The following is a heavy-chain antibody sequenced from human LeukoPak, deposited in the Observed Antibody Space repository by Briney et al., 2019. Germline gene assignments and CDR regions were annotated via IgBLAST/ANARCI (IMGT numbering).Heavy chain of an antibody. CDR3: ARHTLHQGSYYMDV. CDR2: IYPGDSDT. Sequence: GESLKISCEGSGYSFISYWIGWVRQMPGRGLEWMGIIYPGDSDTRYSPSFQGQVTISADKSISTAYLQWSSLKASDTAMYYCARHTLHQGSYYMDVWGKGTTVTVSS. CDR1: GYSFISYW. J-gene: IGHJ6*03. V-gene: IGHV5-51*01.